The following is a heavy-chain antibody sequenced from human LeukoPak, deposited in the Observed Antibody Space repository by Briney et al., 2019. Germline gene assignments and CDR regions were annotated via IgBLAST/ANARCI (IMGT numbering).Heavy chain of an antibody. D-gene: IGHD6-13*01. CDR1: GFTFSSYA. V-gene: IGHV3-23*01. J-gene: IGHJ4*02. CDR2: ISGGGGST. Sequence: GGSLRLSCAASGFTFSSYAMSWVRQAPGKGLEWVSAISGGGGSTYYADSVKGRFTISRDNSKNTLYLQMNSLRAEDTAVYYCAKGRGSSWYLFDYWGQGTLVTVSS. CDR3: AKGRGSSWYLFDY.